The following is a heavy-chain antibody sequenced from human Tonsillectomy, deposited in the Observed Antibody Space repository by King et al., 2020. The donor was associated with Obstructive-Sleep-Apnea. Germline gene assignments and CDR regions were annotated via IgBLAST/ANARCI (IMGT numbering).Heavy chain of an antibody. D-gene: IGHD3-22*01. V-gene: IGHV3-23*04. Sequence: QLVQSGGGLVQSGGSLRLSCAASGFTFSNYAMSWVRQAPGRGLEWVSTISGSGGSTYYADSVKGRLTISRDNSQNTLYLQMNSLRAEDTAVYYCAKGFQYDSSGTDFDYWGQGTLVTVSS. CDR1: GFTFSNYA. J-gene: IGHJ4*02. CDR3: AKGFQYDSSGTDFDY. CDR2: ISGSGGST.